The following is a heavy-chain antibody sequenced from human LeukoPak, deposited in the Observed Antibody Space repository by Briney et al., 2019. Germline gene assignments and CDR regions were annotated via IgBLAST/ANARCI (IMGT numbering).Heavy chain of an antibody. CDR3: ARRTIAAAIDY. CDR1: GFSLSTRGVG. Sequence: SGPTLVNATQTLTLTCTFSGFSLSTRGVGVGWIRQPPGKALEWLALIYWDDDKRYSPSLKSRLTITKDTSKNQVVLTMTNMDPVDTATYYCARRTIAAAIDYWGQGTLVTVSS. J-gene: IGHJ4*02. V-gene: IGHV2-5*02. D-gene: IGHD6-13*01. CDR2: IYWDDDK.